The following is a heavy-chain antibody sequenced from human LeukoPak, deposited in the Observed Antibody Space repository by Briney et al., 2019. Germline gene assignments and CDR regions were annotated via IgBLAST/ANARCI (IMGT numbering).Heavy chain of an antibody. J-gene: IGHJ6*03. CDR1: GFIFENYA. D-gene: IGHD2-2*01. V-gene: IGHV3-9*01. CDR2: ISYNGGVV. CDR3: AKIAVPVPGRYHIDL. Sequence: GGSLRLSCAASGFIFENYAMHWVRLPPGKGLEWVSGISYNGGVVAYMDSVKGRSTISRDNAENSLYLQMTSLKPEDTALYYCAKIAVPVPGRYHIDLWDKGTTVTVSS.